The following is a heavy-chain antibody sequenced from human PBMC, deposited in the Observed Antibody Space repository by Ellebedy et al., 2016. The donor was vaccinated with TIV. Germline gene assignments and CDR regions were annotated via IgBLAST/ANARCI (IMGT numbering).Heavy chain of an antibody. V-gene: IGHV3-74*01. CDR1: GFTFSSYW. J-gene: IGHJ4*02. Sequence: GEPLKISCAASGFTFSSYWMHWVRQAPGKGLVWVSRIGPDGSSTGYADSVKGRFTISRDNAKNTLSLQMNSLRVEDTAVYYCARGTTGTGGYFDYWGQGTLVTVSS. CDR3: ARGTTGTGGYFDY. CDR2: IGPDGSST. D-gene: IGHD1-1*01.